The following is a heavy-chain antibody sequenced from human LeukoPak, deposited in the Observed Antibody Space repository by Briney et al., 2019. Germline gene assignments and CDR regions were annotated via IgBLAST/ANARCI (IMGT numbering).Heavy chain of an antibody. CDR1: GGSISSSNW. D-gene: IGHD4/OR15-4a*01. Sequence: SGTLSLTCAVSGGSISSSNWWSWVRQPPGKGLEWIGEIYHSGSTNYNPSLKSRVTISVDKSKNQFSLKLSSVTAADTAVYYCARESLYDYGDGSSYFYYTDVWGKGTTVTVSS. J-gene: IGHJ6*03. CDR2: IYHSGST. V-gene: IGHV4-4*02. CDR3: ARESLYDYGDGSSYFYYTDV.